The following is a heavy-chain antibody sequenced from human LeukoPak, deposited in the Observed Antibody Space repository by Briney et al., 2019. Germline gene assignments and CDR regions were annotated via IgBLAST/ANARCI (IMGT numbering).Heavy chain of an antibody. CDR1: GGSISSSSYY. Sequence: PSETLSLTCTVSGGSISSSSYYWGWIRQPPGKGLERIGSIYYSGSTYDNPYLKSRVTISVDTSKNQFSLKLSSVTAADTAVYYCARTIPYSKIDYWGQGTLVTVSS. D-gene: IGHD4-11*01. J-gene: IGHJ4*02. CDR3: ARTIPYSKIDY. CDR2: IYYSGST. V-gene: IGHV4-39*01.